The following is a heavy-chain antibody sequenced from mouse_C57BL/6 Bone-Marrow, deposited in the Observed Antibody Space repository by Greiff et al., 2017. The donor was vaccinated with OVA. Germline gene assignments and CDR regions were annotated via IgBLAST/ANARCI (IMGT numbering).Heavy chain of an antibody. CDR2: INPSNGGT. V-gene: IGHV1-53*01. CDR1: GYTFTSCW. CDR3: ARVRW. Sequence: VQLQQPGTDLVKPGASVKLSCTASGYTFTSCWLHCLKQRPGQGHEWIGNINPSNGGTNYNEKFKNKATLTVDKSSSTAYMQLSSLTSEDSAVYYCARVRWWGQGALVTVSA. J-gene: IGHJ3*02.